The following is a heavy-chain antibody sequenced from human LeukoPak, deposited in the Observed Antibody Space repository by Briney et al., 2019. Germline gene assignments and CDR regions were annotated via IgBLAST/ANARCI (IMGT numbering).Heavy chain of an antibody. V-gene: IGHV3-33*01. CDR3: ASHGGL. CDR2: IWYDGSNK. J-gene: IGHJ4*02. CDR1: GFSFSSYG. D-gene: IGHD5-12*01. Sequence: GGSLRLSCAASGFSFSSYGMHWVRQARGKGLEWVAVIWYDGSNKNYADSVKGRFTISRDNSKNMLYLQMNSLRVEDTALYYCASHGGLWGQGTLVTVSS.